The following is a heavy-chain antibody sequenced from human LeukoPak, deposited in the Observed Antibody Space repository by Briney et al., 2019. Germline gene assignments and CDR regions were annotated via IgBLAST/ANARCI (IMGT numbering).Heavy chain of an antibody. Sequence: GRSLRLSCAASGFTFSSYAMHWVRQAPGKGLEWVAVISYDGSNKYYADSVKGRFTISRDNSKNTLYLQMNNLRAEDTAVYYCARDVQYSWDFDYWGQGTLVTVSS. J-gene: IGHJ4*02. CDR1: GFTFSSYA. CDR3: ARDVQYSWDFDY. CDR2: ISYDGSNK. V-gene: IGHV3-30*04. D-gene: IGHD5-18*01.